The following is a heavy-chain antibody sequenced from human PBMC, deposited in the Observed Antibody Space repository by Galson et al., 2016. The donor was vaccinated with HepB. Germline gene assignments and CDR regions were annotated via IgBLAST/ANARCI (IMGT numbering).Heavy chain of an antibody. CDR1: GITFSRYS. CDR2: ISSSSSYI. Sequence: SLRLSCAASGITFSRYSMNWVRQAPGKGLEWVASISSSSSYISYADSVKGRFTISRDNANNSLSLQMHSLRVEDTAVYYCETFPIAGVLYWGQGTLVTVAS. V-gene: IGHV3-21*06. J-gene: IGHJ4*02. D-gene: IGHD1-26*01. CDR3: ETFPIAGVLY.